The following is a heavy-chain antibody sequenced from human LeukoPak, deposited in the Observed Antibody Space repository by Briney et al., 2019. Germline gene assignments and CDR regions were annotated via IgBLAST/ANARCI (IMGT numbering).Heavy chain of an antibody. D-gene: IGHD5-24*01. Sequence: SETLSLTCTVSGGSISSYYWSWIRQPPGKGLEWIGYIYYSGSTNYNPSLKSRVTISVDTSKNQFSLKLSSVTAADTAVYYCARVRDGYITGYFDYWGQGTLVTVSS. V-gene: IGHV4-59*01. J-gene: IGHJ4*02. CDR2: IYYSGST. CDR1: GGSISSYY. CDR3: ARVRDGYITGYFDY.